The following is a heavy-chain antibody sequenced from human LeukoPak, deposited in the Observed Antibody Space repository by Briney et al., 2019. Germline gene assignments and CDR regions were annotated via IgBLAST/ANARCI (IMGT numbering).Heavy chain of an antibody. J-gene: IGHJ4*02. D-gene: IGHD3-3*01. Sequence: GGSLSLSWAASGFIFTTSLISWFRQAPGKGLEWVASIKHDGSEKYYVDSVRGRFTISRDNTMNSLYLQMSSLRAEDTAVYYCATDRGWRTSGYYLYYFEYWGQGTLVTYSS. V-gene: IGHV3-7*01. CDR1: GFIFTTSL. CDR2: IKHDGSEK. CDR3: ATDRGWRTSGYYLYYFEY.